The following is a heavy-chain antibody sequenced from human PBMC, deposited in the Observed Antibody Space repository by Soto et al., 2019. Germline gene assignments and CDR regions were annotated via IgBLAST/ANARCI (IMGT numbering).Heavy chain of an antibody. CDR3: VRWYSSPRLGRFDP. CDR1: GGSISSSSYY. J-gene: IGHJ5*02. D-gene: IGHD6-13*01. CDR2: IYYSGST. V-gene: IGHV4-39*01. Sequence: PSETLSLTCTVSGGSISSSSYYWGWIRQPPGKGLEWIGSIYYSGSTYYNPSLKSRVTISVDTSKYQFSLKLSSVTAADTAVYYCVRWYSSPRLGRFDPWGQGTLVSVSS.